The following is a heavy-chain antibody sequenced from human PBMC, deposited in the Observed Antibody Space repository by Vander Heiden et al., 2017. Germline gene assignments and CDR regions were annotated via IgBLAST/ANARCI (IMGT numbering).Heavy chain of an antibody. CDR2: ISYDGSNK. CDR1: GFTFRSYA. D-gene: IGHD5-18*01. V-gene: IGHV3-30-3*01. Sequence: AAPPGRSLRLSCAAPGFTFRSYAMHWVRQAPGKGLEWVAVISYDGSNKYYADSVKGRFTISRDNSKNTLYLQMNSLRAEDTAVYYCARDLALSWNSYGYLGYWGQGTLVTVSS. CDR3: ARDLALSWNSYGYLGY. J-gene: IGHJ4*02.